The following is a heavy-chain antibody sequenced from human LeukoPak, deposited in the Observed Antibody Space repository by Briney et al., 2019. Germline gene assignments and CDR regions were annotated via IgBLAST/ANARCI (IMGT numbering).Heavy chain of an antibody. D-gene: IGHD3-22*01. V-gene: IGHV6-1*01. CDR3: ARADYDSSGYPEGLDY. CDR1: GDSVSSNGAA. Sequence: SQTLSLTCAISGDSVSSNGAAWNWIRQSPSRGLEWLGRTYYRSKWYNDYAVSVKSRITINPDTSKNQFSLQLNSVTPEDTAVYYCARADYDSSGYPEGLDYWGQGTLVTVSS. J-gene: IGHJ4*02. CDR2: TYYRSKWYN.